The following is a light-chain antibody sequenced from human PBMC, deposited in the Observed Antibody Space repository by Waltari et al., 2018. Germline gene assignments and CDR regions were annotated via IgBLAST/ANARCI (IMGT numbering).Light chain of an antibody. CDR1: QSVLSSSNNKHY. CDR3: QQYYSTPPT. J-gene: IGKJ1*01. Sequence: DIVMTQSPDSLAVSLGERATINCTSSQSVLSSSNNKHYLAWYQQKPGQPPKLLIYWASTRESGVPDRFSGSGSGTDFTLTISSLQAEDVAVYYCQQYYSTPPTFGQGTKVEIK. V-gene: IGKV4-1*01. CDR2: WAS.